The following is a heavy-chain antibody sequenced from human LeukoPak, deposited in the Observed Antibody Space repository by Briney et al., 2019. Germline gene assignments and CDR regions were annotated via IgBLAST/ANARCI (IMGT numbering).Heavy chain of an antibody. Sequence: GGSLRLSCAASGFTFSSYGMHWVRQAPGKGLEWVAFIRYDGTNKYYADSVKGRFTISRDNSKNTLYLQMNSLRAEDTAVYYCARNRGYSGYDLAYMDVWGKGTTVTISS. V-gene: IGHV3-30*02. D-gene: IGHD5-12*01. CDR3: ARNRGYSGYDLAYMDV. CDR2: IRYDGTNK. CDR1: GFTFSSYG. J-gene: IGHJ6*03.